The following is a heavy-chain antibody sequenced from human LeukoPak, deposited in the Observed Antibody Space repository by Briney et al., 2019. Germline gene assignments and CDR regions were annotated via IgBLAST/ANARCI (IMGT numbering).Heavy chain of an antibody. Sequence: PGGSLRLSCAASGFTFSTYAMSWVRQAPGKGLEWVSAINGIGGSTYYADSVKGRFTISRDDSKNTLYLQMNSLRAEDTAVYYLAKAQIRAIFRYGPGGGYYFDYWGQGTLVTVSS. D-gene: IGHD3-16*01. V-gene: IGHV3-23*01. CDR1: GFTFSTYA. J-gene: IGHJ4*02. CDR3: AKAQIRAIFRYGPGGGYYFDY. CDR2: INGIGGST.